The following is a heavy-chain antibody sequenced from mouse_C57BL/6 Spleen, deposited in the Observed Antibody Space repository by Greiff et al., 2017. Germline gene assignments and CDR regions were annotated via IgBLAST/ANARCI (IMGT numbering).Heavy chain of an antibody. CDR3: VRDDGYFPFAY. J-gene: IGHJ3*01. V-gene: IGHV10-1*01. CDR1: GFSFNTYA. CDR2: IRSKSNNYAT. D-gene: IGHD2-3*01. Sequence: EVQGVESGGGLVQPKGSLKLSCAASGFSFNTYAMNWVRQAPGKGLEWVARIRSKSNNYATYYADSVKDRFTISRDDSESMLYLQMNNLKTEDTAMYYCVRDDGYFPFAYWGQGTLVTVSA.